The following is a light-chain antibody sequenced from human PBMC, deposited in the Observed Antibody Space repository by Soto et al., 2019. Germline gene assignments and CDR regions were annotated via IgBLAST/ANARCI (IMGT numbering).Light chain of an antibody. CDR1: QSISGN. CDR2: GSS. J-gene: IGKJ1*01. CDR3: QQYESWPRT. V-gene: IGKV3D-15*01. Sequence: EIVMTQSPATLSVSPGEGATLSYRASQSISGNLAWYQQKPGQAPRLLVYGSSSRAAGVPARFSGTGSGTEFTLTIGSLQSGDFGVYFCQQYESWPRTFGQGTKV.